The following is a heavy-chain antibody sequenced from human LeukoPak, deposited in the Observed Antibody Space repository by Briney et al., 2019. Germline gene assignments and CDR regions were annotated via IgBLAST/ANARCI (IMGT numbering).Heavy chain of an antibody. CDR3: ARDRSYYNSGSYGGVFDY. CDR1: GGSFSGYY. D-gene: IGHD3-10*01. J-gene: IGHJ4*02. CDR2: INHSGST. V-gene: IGHV4-34*01. Sequence: SETLSLTCAVYGGSFSGYYWSWIRQPPGKGLEWIGEINHSGSTNYNPSLKSRVTISVGTSKNQFSLKLSSVTAADTAVYYRARDRSYYNSGSYGGVFDYWGQGALVTVSS.